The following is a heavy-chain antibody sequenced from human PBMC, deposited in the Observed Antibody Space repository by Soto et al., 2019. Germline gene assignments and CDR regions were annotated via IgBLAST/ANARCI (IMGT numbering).Heavy chain of an antibody. J-gene: IGHJ5*02. Sequence: PSETLSLTCAVYGGSFSGYYWSWIRQPPGKGLEWIGEINHSGSTNYNPSLKSRVTISVDTSKNQFSLKLSSVTAADTAVYYCARGRKGIAAAGTWFDPWGQGTLVTVSS. CDR1: GGSFSGYY. CDR2: INHSGST. D-gene: IGHD6-13*01. CDR3: ARGRKGIAAAGTWFDP. V-gene: IGHV4-34*01.